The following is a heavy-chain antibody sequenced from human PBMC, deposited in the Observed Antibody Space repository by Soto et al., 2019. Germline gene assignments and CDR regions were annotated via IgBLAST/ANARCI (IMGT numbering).Heavy chain of an antibody. Sequence: QVPLVQSGAEVKKPGASVKVSCKASGYTFTNYGVSWVRQAPGQGLEWMGWINTYKGNTNYAQKFQGRVTMTTDTSTRTAYMELRSLRSDDTAIYYCAKVPEKWSKFFDYWGQGTLVTVSS. CDR1: GYTFTNYG. CDR2: INTYKGNT. V-gene: IGHV1-18*01. D-gene: IGHD2-15*01. J-gene: IGHJ4*02. CDR3: AKVPEKWSKFFDY.